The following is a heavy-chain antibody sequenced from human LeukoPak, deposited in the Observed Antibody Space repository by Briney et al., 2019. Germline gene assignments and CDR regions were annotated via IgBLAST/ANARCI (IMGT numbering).Heavy chain of an antibody. V-gene: IGHV3-30*02. CDR2: IRYDGSNK. J-gene: IGHJ4*02. CDR3: AKERDTAMVTIDY. D-gene: IGHD5-18*01. CDR1: GFTFSSYG. Sequence: GGSLRLSCAASGFTFSSYGMHWVRQAPGKGLEWVAFIRYDGSNKYYADSVKGRFTISRDNSKNTLYPQMNSPRAEDTAVYYCAKERDTAMVTIDYWGQGTLVTASS.